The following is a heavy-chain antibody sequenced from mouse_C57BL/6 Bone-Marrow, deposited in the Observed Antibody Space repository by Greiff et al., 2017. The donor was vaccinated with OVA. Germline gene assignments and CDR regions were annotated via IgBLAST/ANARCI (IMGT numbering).Heavy chain of an antibody. Sequence: QVQLKQPGAELVRPGTSVKLSCKASGYTFTSYWMHWVKQRPGQGLEWIGVIDPSDSYTNYNQKFKGKATLTVDTSSSTAYMQLSSLTSEDSAVYYCARPLGDWYFDVWGTGTTVTVSS. CDR3: ARPLGDWYFDV. V-gene: IGHV1-59*01. J-gene: IGHJ1*03. CDR2: IDPSDSYT. D-gene: IGHD4-1*01. CDR1: GYTFTSYW.